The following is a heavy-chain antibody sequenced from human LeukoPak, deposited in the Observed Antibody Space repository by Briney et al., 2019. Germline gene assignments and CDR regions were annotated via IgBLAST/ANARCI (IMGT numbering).Heavy chain of an antibody. Sequence: GGSLRLSCAASGFTFSSYAMSWVRQAPGKGLEWVSAISGSGGSTYYADSVKGRFTISRDNSKNTLYVQMNSLRAEDTAVYHCAGGYSSSPYYFDYWGQGTLVTVSS. CDR3: AGGYSSSPYYFDY. J-gene: IGHJ4*02. CDR1: GFTFSSYA. CDR2: ISGSGGST. D-gene: IGHD6-13*01. V-gene: IGHV3-23*01.